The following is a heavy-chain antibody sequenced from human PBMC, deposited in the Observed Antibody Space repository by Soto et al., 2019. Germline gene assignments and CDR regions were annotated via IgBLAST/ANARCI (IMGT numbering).Heavy chain of an antibody. CDR3: AGRNSMVATFLQYWYFDL. CDR1: GGSFTSYY. D-gene: IGHD5-12*01. J-gene: IGHJ2*01. V-gene: IGHV4-34*01. CDR2: INHRGST. Sequence: SETLSLTCAVYGGSFTSYYWSWIRQPPGKGLEWIGEINHRGSTNYCPSLKSRVTISVDTSKNQFSLRLNSLTAADTAVYYCAGRNSMVATFLQYWYFDLWGRGTLVTVSS.